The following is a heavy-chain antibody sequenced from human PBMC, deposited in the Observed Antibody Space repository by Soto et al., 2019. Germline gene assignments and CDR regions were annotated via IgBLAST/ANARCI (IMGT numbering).Heavy chain of an antibody. CDR2: IIPIFGTA. CDR3: ARGVVSDYSNYYYYGMDV. CDR1: GGTFSSYA. D-gene: IGHD4-4*01. Sequence: QVQLVQSGAEVKKPGSSVKVSCKASGGTFSSYAISWVRQAPGQGLEWMGGIIPIFGTANYAQKFLGRVTITADESTSTAYMELSSLRSEDTAVYYCARGVVSDYSNYYYYGMDVWGQGTTVTVSS. J-gene: IGHJ6*02. V-gene: IGHV1-69*01.